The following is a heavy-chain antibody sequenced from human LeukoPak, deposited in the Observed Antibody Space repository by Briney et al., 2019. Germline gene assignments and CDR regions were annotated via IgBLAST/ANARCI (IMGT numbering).Heavy chain of an antibody. J-gene: IGHJ6*03. CDR3: ARLKFYDSTGYSPGHYMDV. CDR1: GGPIYSYY. Sequence: SETLSLTCTVSGGPIYSYYWSWIRQTAGKGLEWIGRLNPGVSTDYNPSLKSRVTMSVDTSKNQFALKLSAVTAADTAVYYCARLKFYDSTGYSPGHYMDVWGKGTTVTVSS. D-gene: IGHD3-22*01. CDR2: LNPGVST. V-gene: IGHV4-4*07.